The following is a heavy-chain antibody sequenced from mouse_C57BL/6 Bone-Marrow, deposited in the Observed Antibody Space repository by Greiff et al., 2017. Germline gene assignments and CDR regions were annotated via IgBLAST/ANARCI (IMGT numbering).Heavy chain of an antibody. CDR1: GYSITSGYY. CDR2: ISYDGSN. J-gene: IGHJ2*01. V-gene: IGHV3-6*01. D-gene: IGHD1-1*01. Sequence: DVKLQESGPGLVKPSQSLSLTCSVTGYSITSGYYWNWIRQFPGNKLEWMGYISYDGSNNYNPSLKNRISITRDTSKNQFFLKLNSVTTEDTATYYCARGLLHDYWGQGTTLTVSS. CDR3: ARGLLHDY.